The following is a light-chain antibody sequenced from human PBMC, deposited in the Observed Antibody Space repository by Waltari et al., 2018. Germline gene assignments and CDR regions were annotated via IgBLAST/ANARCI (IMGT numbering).Light chain of an antibody. J-gene: IGLJ1*01. CDR2: EVT. Sequence: QSALIQPASVSGSPGQSITISCAGSRSDIGAFKYVSWYQQHPGKAPKLLINEVTHRPSGISDRFSGSKSGNTASLTISWLQVEDEADYFCCSFTSSNNYIFGSGTTVTVL. V-gene: IGLV2-14*03. CDR3: CSFTSSNNYI. CDR1: RSDIGAFKY.